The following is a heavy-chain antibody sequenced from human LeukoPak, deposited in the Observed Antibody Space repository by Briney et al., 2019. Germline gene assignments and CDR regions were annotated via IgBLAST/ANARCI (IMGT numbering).Heavy chain of an antibody. CDR1: GFTFTTSA. J-gene: IGHJ3*02. CDR3: AALDHSGGAFDI. D-gene: IGHD2-15*01. V-gene: IGHV1-58*01. Sequence: SVKVSCKASGFTFTTSAVQWVRQARGQRLEWIGWIVVGSGNTNYAQKFQERVTITRDMSTSTVYMELSSLRSEDTAVYHCAALDHSGGAFDIWGQGTMVTVS. CDR2: IVVGSGNT.